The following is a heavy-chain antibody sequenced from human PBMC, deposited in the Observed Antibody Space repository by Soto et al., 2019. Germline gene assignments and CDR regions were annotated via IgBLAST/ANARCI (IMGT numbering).Heavy chain of an antibody. Sequence: QVQLVESGGGVVQPGRSLRLSCAASGFTFSSYAMHWVRQAPGKGLEWVAVRWYDGSNKYYADSVKGRFTISRYNSKNTLYLQMNSLRAEDTAVYSCPSYAIFSSSWYGNGGQGTLVTVSS. CDR2: RWYDGSNK. D-gene: IGHD6-13*01. J-gene: IGHJ4*02. CDR1: GFTFSSYA. CDR3: PSYAIFSSSWYGN. V-gene: IGHV3-33*01.